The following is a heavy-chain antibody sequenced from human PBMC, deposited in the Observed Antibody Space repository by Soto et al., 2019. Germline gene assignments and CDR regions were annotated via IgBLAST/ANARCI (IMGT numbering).Heavy chain of an antibody. J-gene: IGHJ4*02. V-gene: IGHV1-18*01. CDR1: GYTFTSYG. D-gene: IGHD6-13*01. CDR2: ISAYNGNT. Sequence: ASVKVSCKASGYTFTSYGISWVRQAPGQGLEWMGWISAYNGNTNYAQKLQGRVTMTTDTSTSTAYMELRSLRSDDTAVYYCARASTSSWYKLAADYWGQGTLVTVSS. CDR3: ARASTSSWYKLAADY.